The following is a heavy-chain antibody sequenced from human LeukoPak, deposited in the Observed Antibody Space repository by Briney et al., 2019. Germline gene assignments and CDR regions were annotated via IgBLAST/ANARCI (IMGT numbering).Heavy chain of an antibody. V-gene: IGHV1-8*01. Sequence: ASVKVSCKASGYTFTSYDINWVRQATGQGLEWMGWMNPNSGNTGYAQKFQGRVTMTRNTSISTAYMELSSLRSEDTAVYYCARGIRRISAPIKAQRSSKQTSYYFDYWGQGTLVTVSS. CDR1: GYTFTSYD. CDR3: ARGIRRISAPIKAQRSSKQTSYYFDY. J-gene: IGHJ4*02. D-gene: IGHD6-13*01. CDR2: MNPNSGNT.